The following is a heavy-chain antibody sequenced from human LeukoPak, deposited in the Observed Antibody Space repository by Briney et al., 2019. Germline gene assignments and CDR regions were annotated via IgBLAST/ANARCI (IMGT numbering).Heavy chain of an antibody. V-gene: IGHV3-7*01. Sequence: PGGSLRLSCVASGFTFSSYWMNWVRQAPGKGLEWVANIKQDGSEKYYVDSVKGRFTISRDNAKNSLYLQMNSLRAEDTAVYYCARGLSAAGLFYYYYYMDVWGKGTTVTISS. CDR3: ARGLSAAGLFYYYYYMDV. J-gene: IGHJ6*03. D-gene: IGHD6-13*01. CDR1: GFTFSSYW. CDR2: IKQDGSEK.